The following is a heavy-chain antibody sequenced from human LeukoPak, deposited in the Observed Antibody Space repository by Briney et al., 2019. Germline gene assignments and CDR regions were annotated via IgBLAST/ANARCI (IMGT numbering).Heavy chain of an antibody. J-gene: IGHJ1*01. V-gene: IGHV1-18*01. Sequence: ASVKVSCKASGYSFATYGISWVRQAPGQGLAWMGWISPYDGNTKYSQKFQGRVTLTTKTSTTTAYMELRNLRSDDTAVYYCAREGDWGQGTLVTVSS. CDR2: ISPYDGNT. CDR3: AREGD. CDR1: GYSFATYG.